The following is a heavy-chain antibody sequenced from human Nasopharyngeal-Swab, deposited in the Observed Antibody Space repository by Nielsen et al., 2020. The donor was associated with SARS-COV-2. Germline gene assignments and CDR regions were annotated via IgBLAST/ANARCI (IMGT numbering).Heavy chain of an antibody. CDR1: GGSVTSPNW. CDR3: ARVWLHSSTWNGSERSKFDP. J-gene: IGHJ5*02. V-gene: IGHV4-4*02. CDR2: IFSSGST. Sequence: SETLSLTCAVSGGSVTSPNWWSWVRQSPGKGLEWIGEIFSSGSTNYNPSLRSRVTISLDKSKNQFSLKLTSVTAADTAVYYCARVWLHSSTWNGSERSKFDPWGQGTLVTVSS. D-gene: IGHD1-1*01.